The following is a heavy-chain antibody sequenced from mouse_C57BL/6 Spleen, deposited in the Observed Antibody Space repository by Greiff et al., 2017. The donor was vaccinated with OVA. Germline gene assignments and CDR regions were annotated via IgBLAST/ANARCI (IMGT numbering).Heavy chain of an antibody. D-gene: IGHD2-12*01. Sequence: VQLKESGPGLVQPSQSLSITCTVSGFSLTSYGVHWVRQSPGKGLEWLGVIWSGGSTDYNAAFISRLSISKDNSKSQVFFKMNSLQADDTAIYYCAKSYDSSYWYFDVWGTGTTVTVSS. CDR3: AKSYDSSYWYFDV. J-gene: IGHJ1*03. CDR1: GFSLTSYG. V-gene: IGHV2-2*01. CDR2: IWSGGST.